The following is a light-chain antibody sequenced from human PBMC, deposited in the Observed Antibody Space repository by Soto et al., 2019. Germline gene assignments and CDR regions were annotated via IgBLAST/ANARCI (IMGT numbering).Light chain of an antibody. CDR1: QSVGSN. Sequence: EIVMTQSPATLSVSPGERVTLSCRARQSVGSNLAWYQQRPGQAPRLLIYGVSTRATGIPARFSGSGSETEFTLTISSLQSEDSAIYFCQHYYTWPPAWTFGQGTKVDIK. CDR3: QHYYTWPPAWT. J-gene: IGKJ1*01. V-gene: IGKV3-15*01. CDR2: GVS.